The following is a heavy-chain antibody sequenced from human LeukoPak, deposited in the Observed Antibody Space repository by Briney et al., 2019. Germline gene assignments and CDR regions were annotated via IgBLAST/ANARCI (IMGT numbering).Heavy chain of an antibody. D-gene: IGHD1-1*01. J-gene: IGHJ4*01. Sequence: GGSLRLSCAASGFTFRNYYMHWVSQAPGKGLEWVAVISLDGDNEYYADSVKGRFSLPRDNSMNTLYLQLNSLRTEDTAMYYCARDLSGHWTYDYWGQGTLVTVSS. CDR1: GFTFRNYY. CDR3: ARDLSGHWTYDY. V-gene: IGHV3-30-3*01. CDR2: ISLDGDNE.